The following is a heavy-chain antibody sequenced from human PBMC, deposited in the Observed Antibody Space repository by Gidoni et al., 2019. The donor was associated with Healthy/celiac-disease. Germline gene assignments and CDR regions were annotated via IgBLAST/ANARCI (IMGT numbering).Heavy chain of an antibody. CDR1: GGSFSGYY. J-gene: IGHJ4*02. D-gene: IGHD6-19*01. CDR2: INHSGST. CDR3: ARGGPGAYSSGRPFDY. V-gene: IGHV4-34*01. Sequence: QVQLQQWGAGLLKPSETLSLTCAVYGGSFSGYYWSWIRQPPGKGLEWIGEINHSGSTNYNPSLKSRVTISVDTSKNQFSLKLSSVTAADTAVYYCARGGPGAYSSGRPFDYWGQGTLVTVSS.